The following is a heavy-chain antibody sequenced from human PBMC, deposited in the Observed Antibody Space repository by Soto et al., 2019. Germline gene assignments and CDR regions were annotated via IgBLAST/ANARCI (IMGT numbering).Heavy chain of an antibody. CDR3: ARDTRSGYSYGYPYYFDY. J-gene: IGHJ4*02. CDR2: INPSGGST. CDR1: GYTFTSYY. D-gene: IGHD5-18*01. V-gene: IGHV1-46*01. Sequence: ASVNVSCKASGYTFTSYYMHWVRQAPGQGLEWMGIINPSGGSTSYAQKFQGRVTMTRDTSTSTVYMELSSLRSEDTAVYYCARDTRSGYSYGYPYYFDYWGQGTLVTVSS.